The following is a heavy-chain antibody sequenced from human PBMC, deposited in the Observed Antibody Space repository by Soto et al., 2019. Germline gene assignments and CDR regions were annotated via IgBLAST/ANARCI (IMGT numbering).Heavy chain of an antibody. CDR3: ARGRYYDSSGYPIDY. Sequence: SETLSLTCAVYGGSFSGYYWSWIRQPPGKGLEWIGEINHSRSTNYNPSLKSRVTISVDTSKNQFSLKLSSVTAADTAVYYCARGRYYDSSGYPIDYWGQGTLVTVSS. D-gene: IGHD3-22*01. J-gene: IGHJ4*02. CDR2: INHSRST. V-gene: IGHV4-34*01. CDR1: GGSFSGYY.